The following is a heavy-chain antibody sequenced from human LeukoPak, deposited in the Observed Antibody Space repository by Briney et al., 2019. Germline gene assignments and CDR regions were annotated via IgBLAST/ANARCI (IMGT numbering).Heavy chain of an antibody. D-gene: IGHD4-17*01. CDR3: ARDLPQDYGDHAFDY. CDR2: ISAYNGNT. V-gene: IGHV1-18*01. J-gene: IGHJ4*02. CDR1: GYTFTSYG. Sequence: ASVKVSCKASGYTFTSYGISWVRQAPGQGLEWMGWISAYNGNTNYAQKLQGRVTMTTDTSTSTAYMELRSLRSDDTAAYYCARDLPQDYGDHAFDYWGQGTLVTVSS.